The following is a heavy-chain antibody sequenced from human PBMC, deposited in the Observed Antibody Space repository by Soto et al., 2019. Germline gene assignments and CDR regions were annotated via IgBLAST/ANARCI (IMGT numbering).Heavy chain of an antibody. D-gene: IGHD3-22*01. CDR2: ISGSGGST. J-gene: IGHJ1*01. CDR3: AKVGTRYYYDSSGSHLNAEYFQH. Sequence: VGSLVLSCASSGFPFSSYSMNWIRQAPGKGLEGVSYISGSGGSTYYADSVKGRFTISRDNSKNTLYLQMNSLRAEDTAVYYCAKVGTRYYYDSSGSHLNAEYFQHWGQGTLVTVSS. CDR1: GFPFSSYS. V-gene: IGHV3-23*01.